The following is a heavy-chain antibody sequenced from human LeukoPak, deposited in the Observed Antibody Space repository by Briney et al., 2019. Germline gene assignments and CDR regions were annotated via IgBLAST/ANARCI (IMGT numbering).Heavy chain of an antibody. V-gene: IGHV3-49*04. CDR1: GFTFSSYA. CDR2: IRNKRYGETS. Sequence: PGGSLRLSCAASGFTFSSYAVHWVRQAPGKGREWVSFIRNKRYGETSDYAASVKGRFTMSRDDSQSIAYLQMNSLQTEDTAVYYCARMGGCSGASCYGDFWGQGTLVTVSS. J-gene: IGHJ4*02. D-gene: IGHD2-2*01. CDR3: ARMGGCSGASCYGDF.